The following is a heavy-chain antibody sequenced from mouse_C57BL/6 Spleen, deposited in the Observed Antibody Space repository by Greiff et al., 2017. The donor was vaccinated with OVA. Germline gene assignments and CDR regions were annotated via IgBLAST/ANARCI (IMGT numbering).Heavy chain of an antibody. CDR3: APHSSNYGYFDV. Sequence: VQLQQSGAELVKPGASVKLSCTASGFNIKDYYMHWVKQRTEQGLEWIGRIDPEDGETKYAPKFQGEATITADTSSNTAYLQLSSLTSEDTAVYYCAPHSSNYGYFDVWGTGTTGTFSS. CDR1: GFNIKDYY. CDR2: IDPEDGET. D-gene: IGHD2-5*01. V-gene: IGHV14-2*01. J-gene: IGHJ1*03.